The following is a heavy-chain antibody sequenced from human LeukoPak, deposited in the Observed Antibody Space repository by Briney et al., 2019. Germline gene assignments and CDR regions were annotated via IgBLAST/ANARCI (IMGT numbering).Heavy chain of an antibody. Sequence: GGSLRLSCAASGFTFSNYGMHWVRQAPGKGLEWVAAISYDGNNKYYADSVKGRLNISRDNSKNTLYVQMNSLRAEDTAVYYCAKDGAEQWLAYYFDYWGQGTLVTASS. D-gene: IGHD6-19*01. CDR3: AKDGAEQWLAYYFDY. CDR1: GFTFSNYG. V-gene: IGHV3-30*18. CDR2: ISYDGNNK. J-gene: IGHJ4*02.